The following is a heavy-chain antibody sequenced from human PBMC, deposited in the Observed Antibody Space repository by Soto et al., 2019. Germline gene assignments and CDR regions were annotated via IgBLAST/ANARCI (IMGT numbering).Heavy chain of an antibody. CDR2: ISAYNGNT. CDR1: GYTFTSYG. V-gene: IGHV1-18*04. Sequence: ASVKVSCKASGYTFTSYGISWVRQAPGQGLEWMGWISAYNGNTNYAQKLQGRVTMTTDASTSTAYMELRSLRSDDTAVYYCARVLPYYYDSSGYLDYWGQGTLVTVSS. J-gene: IGHJ4*02. D-gene: IGHD3-22*01. CDR3: ARVLPYYYDSSGYLDY.